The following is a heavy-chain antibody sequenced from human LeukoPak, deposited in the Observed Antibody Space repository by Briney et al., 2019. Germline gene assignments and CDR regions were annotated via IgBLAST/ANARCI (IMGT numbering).Heavy chain of an antibody. CDR3: AKDPTLWFGEYIGN. Sequence: GGSLRLSCAASGVTFSRYVMHWVRQAPGKGLEWVAVISYDGSNKLYEDSMKGRFTISRDNSKYTLYLQMNSPRPEDTAVYYCAKDPTLWFGEYIGNWGQGTLVTVSS. D-gene: IGHD3-10*01. CDR1: GVTFSRYV. V-gene: IGHV3-30*18. J-gene: IGHJ4*02. CDR2: ISYDGSNK.